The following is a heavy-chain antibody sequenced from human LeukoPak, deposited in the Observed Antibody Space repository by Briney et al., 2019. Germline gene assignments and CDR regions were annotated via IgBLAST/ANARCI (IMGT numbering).Heavy chain of an antibody. D-gene: IGHD3-10*01. J-gene: IGHJ4*02. V-gene: IGHV3-53*01. Sequence: GGSLRLSCVASGFAVDNNYMSWVRRAPGKGLECVSVIYFNGSASYADSVKGRFTIFRDNAKNTLFLQMNSLRAEDTALYYCATLTLYYGSGSYFDYWGQGTLVAISS. CDR1: GFAVDNNY. CDR3: ATLTLYYGSGSYFDY. CDR2: IYFNGSA.